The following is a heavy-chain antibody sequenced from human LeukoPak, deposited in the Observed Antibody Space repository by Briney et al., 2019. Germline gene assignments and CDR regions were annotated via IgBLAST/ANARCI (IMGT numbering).Heavy chain of an antibody. D-gene: IGHD3-16*01. CDR3: TRGEIRSFGDFSGD. CDR2: IYSSGSI. Sequence: PGGSLRLSCAGSGFPFSSHGMNWVRQAPGKGLEWVSMIYSSGSIYYVDSVKGRFTISRDNSKNTLYFQMNSLRAEDTAVYYCTRGEIRSFGDFSGDWGQGTLVTVSS. V-gene: IGHV3-23*05. CDR1: GFPFSSHG. J-gene: IGHJ4*02.